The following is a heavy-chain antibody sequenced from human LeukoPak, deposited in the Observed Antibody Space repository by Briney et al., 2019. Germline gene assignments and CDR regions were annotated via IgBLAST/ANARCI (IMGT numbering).Heavy chain of an antibody. CDR2: INHSGSS. V-gene: IGHV4-34*01. Sequence: SEALSLTCAVYGGSFSGYYWSWIRQPPGKGLEWIGEINHSGSSNFDSSLKSRVTISVDTSKNQFSLKLSSVTAADTAVYYCARLYIGGYSRSTNYNWFDPWGQGTLVTVSS. CDR1: GGSFSGYY. J-gene: IGHJ5*02. CDR3: ARLYIGGYSRSTNYNWFDP. D-gene: IGHD6-13*01.